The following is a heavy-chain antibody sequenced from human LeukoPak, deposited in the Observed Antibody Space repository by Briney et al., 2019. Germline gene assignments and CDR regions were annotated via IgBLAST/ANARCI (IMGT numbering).Heavy chain of an antibody. CDR1: GFTFSSYG. CDR2: ISYDGSNK. CDR3: AKGHYGLDY. V-gene: IGHV3-30*18. Sequence: GGSLRLSCAASGFTFSSYGMHWVRQAPGKGLEWVAVISYDGSNKYYADSVKGRFTISRDNSKNTLYLQMNSLRAEDTAVYYCAKGHYGLDYWGQGTLVTVSS. J-gene: IGHJ4*02. D-gene: IGHD3-10*01.